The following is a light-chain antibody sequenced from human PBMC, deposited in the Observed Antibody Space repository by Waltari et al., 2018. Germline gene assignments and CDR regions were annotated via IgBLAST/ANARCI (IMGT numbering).Light chain of an antibody. V-gene: IGLV2-14*03. CDR1: SSDIGSYNY. Sequence: HSVLTQPASVSGSPGQSIIISCTGSSSDIGSYNYVSWYQQHPGKAPKLMIFDVSNRPSGVSNRFSGSKAGNTASLTISGLQAEDEADYYCSSYISSDTLELFGGGTSLTVL. CDR3: SSYISSDTLEL. CDR2: DVS. J-gene: IGLJ2*01.